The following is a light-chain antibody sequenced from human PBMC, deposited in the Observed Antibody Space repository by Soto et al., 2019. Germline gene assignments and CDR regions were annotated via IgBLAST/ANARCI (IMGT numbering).Light chain of an antibody. CDR3: QQSYSTPT. CDR2: AAS. Sequence: DIQMTQSPSSLSASVGDRVTITCRASQSISSYLNWYQQKPGKAPKLLIYAASSLQSGVPSRFSGSGSGTDFTLTTSSLQPEDFATYYCQQSYSTPTFGPGTRWIS. CDR1: QSISSY. J-gene: IGKJ1*01. V-gene: IGKV1-39*01.